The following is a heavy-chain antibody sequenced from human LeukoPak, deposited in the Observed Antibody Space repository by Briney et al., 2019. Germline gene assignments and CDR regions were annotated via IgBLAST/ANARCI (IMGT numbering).Heavy chain of an antibody. CDR3: VGGPKENAFDV. Sequence: GRSLRLSCAASGFPFNVYGMHWVRQAPGKGLEWVALVWYDGTNKYYADSVKGRFTISRDNSKNTLSLQMNSLRADDTAVYYCVGGPKENAFDVWGQGTMVTVSS. CDR2: VWYDGTNK. V-gene: IGHV3-33*01. J-gene: IGHJ3*01. D-gene: IGHD5-24*01. CDR1: GFPFNVYG.